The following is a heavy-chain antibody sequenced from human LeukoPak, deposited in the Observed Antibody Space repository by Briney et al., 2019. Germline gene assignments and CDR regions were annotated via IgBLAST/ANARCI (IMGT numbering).Heavy chain of an antibody. V-gene: IGHV3-23*01. CDR3: AKERLSSGYFDY. J-gene: IGHJ4*02. CDR1: GFTFSTYA. CDR2: ISGSGGRT. Sequence: PGGSLRLSCAASGFTFSTYAMSWVRQAPGKGLEWVSAISGSGGRTYYADSVKGRFTISRDSSKNTLYLQMNSLRAEDTAVYYCAKERLSSGYFDYWGQGTLVTVSS. D-gene: IGHD3-22*01.